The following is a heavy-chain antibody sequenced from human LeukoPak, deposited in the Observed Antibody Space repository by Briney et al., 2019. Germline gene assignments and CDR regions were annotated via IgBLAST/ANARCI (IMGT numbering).Heavy chain of an antibody. CDR2: IYYSGST. J-gene: IGHJ4*02. D-gene: IGHD3-3*01. CDR1: GGSISSYY. CDR3: ARAEYDFWSGYYGY. Sequence: PSETLSLTCTVSGGSISSYYWSWIRQPPGKGLEWIGYIYYSGSTNYNPSLKSRVTISVDTSKNQFSLKLSSVTAADTAVYNCARAEYDFWSGYYGYWGQGTLVTVSS. V-gene: IGHV4-59*01.